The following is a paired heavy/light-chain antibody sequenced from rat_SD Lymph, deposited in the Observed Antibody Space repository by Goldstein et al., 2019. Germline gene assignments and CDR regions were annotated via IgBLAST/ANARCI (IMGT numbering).Heavy chain of an antibody. CDR1: GYTFTSNH. J-gene: IGHJ2*01. D-gene: IGHD1-12*02. Sequence: QVQLQQSGAELVKPGTSVKLSCKASGYTFTSNHMNWIKQTTGQGLEWIGIINPGSGGTSYNVKFKGKATLTVDKSSSTAFMQLSSLTPEDSAVYYCARSRYYDGTYYYEGFDYWGQGVMVTVSS. CDR2: INPGSGGT. V-gene: IGHV1-47*01. CDR3: ARSRYYDGTYYYEGFDY.
Light chain of an antibody. J-gene: IGKJ2-3*01. CDR2: YAS. CDR1: EDIYNN. Sequence: DIQMTQSPASLSASLGETVSIECLASEDIYNNLAWYQQKPGKSPQLLIYYASSLQDGVPSRFSGSGSGTQYSLKINSLESEDAATYFCLQDSEYPYTFGAGTKLELK. CDR3: LQDSEYPYT. V-gene: IGKV12S30*01.